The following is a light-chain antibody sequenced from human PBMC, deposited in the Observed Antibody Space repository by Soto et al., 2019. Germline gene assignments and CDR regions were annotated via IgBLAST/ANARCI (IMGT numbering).Light chain of an antibody. V-gene: IGLV2-8*01. CDR2: EVS. CDR3: SSYAGSNGYV. Sequence: QSALTQPPSASGSPGQSVTISCTGTSSDVGGYNYVSWYQQHPGQAPKLMIYEVSKRPSGVPDRFSGSKSGNTASLTVSGLQAEDEADYYCSSYAGSNGYVFGTGTKLTVL. CDR1: SSDVGGYNY. J-gene: IGLJ1*01.